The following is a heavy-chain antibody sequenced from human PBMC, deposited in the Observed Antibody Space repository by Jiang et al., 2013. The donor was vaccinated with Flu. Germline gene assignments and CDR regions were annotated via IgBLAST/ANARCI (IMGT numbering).Heavy chain of an antibody. CDR3: ARVRSYYYDSSGYYYFDY. CDR2: INPNSGGT. J-gene: IGHJ4*01. Sequence: VSCKASGYTFTGYYMHWVRQAPGQGLEWMGRINPNSGGTNYAQKFRGRVTMTRDTSISTAYMELSRLRSDDTAVYYCARVRSYYYDSSGYYYFDYWGQGTLVTVSS. V-gene: IGHV1-2*06. CDR1: GYTFTGYY. D-gene: IGHD3-22*01.